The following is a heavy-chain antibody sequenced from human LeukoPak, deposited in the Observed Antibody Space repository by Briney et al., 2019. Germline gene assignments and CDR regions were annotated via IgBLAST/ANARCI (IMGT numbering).Heavy chain of an antibody. CDR3: ARLLYGVYYFDY. CDR1: GYSISSGYY. D-gene: IGHD4-17*01. CDR2: IYHSGST. V-gene: IGHV4-38-2*01. J-gene: IGHJ4*02. Sequence: PSETLSLTCAVSGYSISSGYYWGWIRQPPGKGLEWIGSIYHSGSTYHNPSLKSRVTISVDTSKNQFSLKLSSVTAADTAVYYCARLLYGVYYFDYWGQGTLVTVSS.